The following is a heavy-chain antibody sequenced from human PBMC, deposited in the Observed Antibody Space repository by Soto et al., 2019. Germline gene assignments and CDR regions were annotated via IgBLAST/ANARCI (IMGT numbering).Heavy chain of an antibody. CDR2: ISSSGST. Sequence: ASENLSLTCTVSGGSISNSNYYWVWIRQPPGKGLEWIGSISSSGSTYYNSSLKTRVTISVDTSKSQFSLKLSSVTAADTAVYFCARHGAGGSTRPYYFDYWGPGTLVTVSS. J-gene: IGHJ4*02. D-gene: IGHD1-26*01. CDR1: GGSISNSNYY. V-gene: IGHV4-39*01. CDR3: ARHGAGGSTRPYYFDY.